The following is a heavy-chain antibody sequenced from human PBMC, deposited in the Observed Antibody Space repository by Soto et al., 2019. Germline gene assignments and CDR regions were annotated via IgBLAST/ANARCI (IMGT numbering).Heavy chain of an antibody. CDR3: VRHPVPVITGFYS. J-gene: IGHJ5*01. CDR1: GFTFSNYF. CDR2: MSGDGKTI. D-gene: IGHD1-20*01. Sequence: PAGCLTLSCAASGFTFSNYFMHWVRQVPGEGLVWVSRMSGDGKTISYADSVKGRFTISRDNAKNTLYLQMNSLTVEDQAVYYCVRHPVPVITGFYSWGERTLVRDSS. V-gene: IGHV3-74*01.